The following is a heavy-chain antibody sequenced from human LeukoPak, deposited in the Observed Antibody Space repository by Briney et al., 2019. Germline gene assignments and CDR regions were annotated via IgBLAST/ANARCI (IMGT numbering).Heavy chain of an antibody. V-gene: IGHV3-21*01. CDR2: ISSSSSYI. D-gene: IGHD2-2*01. J-gene: IGHJ4*02. Sequence: GGSLRLSCAASGFTFSSYSMNWVRQAPGKGLEWVSSISSSSSYIYYADSVKGRFTISRDNAKNSLYLQMNSLRAEDTAVYYCAVPAATTLNYFDYWGQGTLVTVSS. CDR3: AVPAATTLNYFDY. CDR1: GFTFSSYS.